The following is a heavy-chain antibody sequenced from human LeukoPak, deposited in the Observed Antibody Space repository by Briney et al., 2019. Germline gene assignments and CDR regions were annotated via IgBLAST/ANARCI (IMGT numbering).Heavy chain of an antibody. CDR3: AKFLGESAYFDWSSENAFDI. D-gene: IGHD3-9*01. V-gene: IGHV3-48*01. CDR1: GFIFSSYS. Sequence: GGSLRLSCAASGFIFSSYSMNWVRQAPGKGLEWVSYISISGSTIYYADSVKGRFTISRDNAKNSLYLQMNSLRAEDTAVYYCAKFLGESAYFDWSSENAFDIWGQGTMVTVSS. J-gene: IGHJ3*02. CDR2: ISISGSTI.